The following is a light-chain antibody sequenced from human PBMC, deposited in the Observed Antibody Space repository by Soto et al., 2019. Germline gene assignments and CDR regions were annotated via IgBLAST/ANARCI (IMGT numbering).Light chain of an antibody. V-gene: IGKV4-1*01. CDR1: QSVLYSSNNKNY. CDR3: QQYYSTLWT. Sequence: DIVMTQSPDSLAVSLGERATINCKSSQSVLYSSNNKNYLAWYQKKPGQPPKLLIYWASTRESGVPDRFSGSGSGPDFTLTISSLQAEDVAVYYCQQYYSTLWTFGQGTKVEIK. CDR2: WAS. J-gene: IGKJ1*01.